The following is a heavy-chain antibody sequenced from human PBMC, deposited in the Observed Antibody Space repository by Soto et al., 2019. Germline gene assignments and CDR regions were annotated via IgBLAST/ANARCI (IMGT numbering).Heavy chain of an antibody. V-gene: IGHV4-39*01. D-gene: IGHD2-15*01. CDR3: ARAGYCSGGSCYSLAFDP. Sequence: QLQLQESGPGLVKPSETLSLTCTVSGGSISSSSYYWGWIRQPPGKGLEWIGSIYYSGSTYYNPSLKSRVTISVDTSKNQFSLKLSSVTAADTAVYYCARAGYCSGGSCYSLAFDPWGQGTLVTVSS. J-gene: IGHJ5*02. CDR2: IYYSGST. CDR1: GGSISSSSYY.